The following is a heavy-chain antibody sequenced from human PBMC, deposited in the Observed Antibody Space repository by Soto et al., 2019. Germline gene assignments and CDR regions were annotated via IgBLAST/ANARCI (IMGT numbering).Heavy chain of an antibody. CDR3: TWHLDI. CDR1: GFTFKDAW. V-gene: IGHV3-15*01. CDR2: IKSTDTGGTT. Sequence: EVQLVESGGGLVKPGGSLRLSCAASGFTFKDAWMSWVRQAPGKGLEWVGHIKSTDTGGTTDYAAPVKGRFSISKDDSEDTLYLQMNSLKTEDTAMYCCTWHLDIWGQGTSVIVSS. J-gene: IGHJ6*02.